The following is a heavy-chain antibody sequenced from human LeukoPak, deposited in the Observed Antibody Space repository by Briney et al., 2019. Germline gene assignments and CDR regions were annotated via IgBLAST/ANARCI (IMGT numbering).Heavy chain of an antibody. CDR3: ASMGYGGNYGY. CDR2: ISAYNGNT. CDR1: GYTFTSYG. D-gene: IGHD4-23*01. Sequence: GASVKVSCKASGYTFTSYGISWVRQAPGQGLEWMGWISAYNGNTNYAQKLQGRVTMTTDTSTSTACMELRSLRSDDTAVYYCASMGYGGNYGYWGQGTLVTVSS. V-gene: IGHV1-18*01. J-gene: IGHJ4*02.